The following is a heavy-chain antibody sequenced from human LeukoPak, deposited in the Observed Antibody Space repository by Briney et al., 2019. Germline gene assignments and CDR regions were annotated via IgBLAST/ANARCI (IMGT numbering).Heavy chain of an antibody. CDR2: ISSSGSTI. CDR1: GFTFSSYE. V-gene: IGHV3-48*03. Sequence: PGGSLRLSCAASGFTFSSYEMNWVRQAPGKGLEWVSYISSSGSTIYYADSVKGRFTIARDNAKNSLYLQMNSLRAEDTAVYYCARDPERWLTRGTYYFDYWGQGTLVTVSS. D-gene: IGHD6-19*01. CDR3: ARDPERWLTRGTYYFDY. J-gene: IGHJ4*02.